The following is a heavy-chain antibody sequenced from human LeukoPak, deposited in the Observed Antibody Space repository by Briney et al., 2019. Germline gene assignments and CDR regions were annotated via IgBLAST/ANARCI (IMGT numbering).Heavy chain of an antibody. CDR2: ISAYNGNT. Sequence: ASVKVSCKASGYTFTSYGISWVRQAPGQGLEWMGWISAYNGNTNYAQKLQGRVTMTTDTSTSTAYMELRSLRSDDTAVYYCARARDFWSGYRTGFDPWGQGTLVTVSS. D-gene: IGHD3-3*01. CDR3: ARARDFWSGYRTGFDP. CDR1: GYTFTSYG. J-gene: IGHJ5*02. V-gene: IGHV1-18*01.